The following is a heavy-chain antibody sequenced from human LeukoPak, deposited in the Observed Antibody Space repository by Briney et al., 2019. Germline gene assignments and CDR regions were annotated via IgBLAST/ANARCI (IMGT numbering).Heavy chain of an antibody. CDR3: VRDLSPVSDRNVWYDALDF. D-gene: IGHD1-1*01. Sequence: GGSLRLSCVASGFSFTTHWMTWVRQAPGKGLEWVANIAGDESQKKYMDSVKGRFTISRDNAKNSLYLQLNSLRAEDTAIYYCVRDLSPVSDRNVWYDALDFWGQGTMVTVSS. CDR2: IAGDESQK. CDR1: GFSFTTHW. J-gene: IGHJ3*01. V-gene: IGHV3-7*01.